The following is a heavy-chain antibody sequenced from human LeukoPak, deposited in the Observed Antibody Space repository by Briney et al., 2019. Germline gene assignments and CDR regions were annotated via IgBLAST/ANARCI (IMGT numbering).Heavy chain of an antibody. Sequence: PSQTLSLTCTVSGGSISSGGYYWSWIRQHPGKGLEWFGYIYYSGSTYYNPSLKRRVTISVDTSKNQFSLKLSSVTAADTAVYYRARGMVRGPLFDYWGQGTLVTVSS. V-gene: IGHV4-31*03. D-gene: IGHD3-10*01. CDR2: IYYSGST. J-gene: IGHJ4*02. CDR1: GGSISSGGYY. CDR3: ARGMVRGPLFDY.